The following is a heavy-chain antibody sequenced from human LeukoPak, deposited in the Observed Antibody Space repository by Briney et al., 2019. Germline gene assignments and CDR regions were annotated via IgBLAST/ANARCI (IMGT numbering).Heavy chain of an antibody. V-gene: IGHV4-4*07. CDR1: YGSISGYF. J-gene: IGHJ6*02. Sequence: SETLSLTCTLPYGSISGYFWSWVRQTAGKGLEWIGRIDTSGSTNYNASLKSRVTMSVDTSKNQVSLKLTSVTAADTALYFCARDRRSATVNSYYYYYLDVWGQGTTVTVSS. CDR2: IDTSGST. CDR3: ARDRRSATVNSYYYYYLDV. D-gene: IGHD4-11*01.